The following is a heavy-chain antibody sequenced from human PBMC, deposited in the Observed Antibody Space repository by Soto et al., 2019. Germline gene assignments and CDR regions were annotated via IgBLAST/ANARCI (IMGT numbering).Heavy chain of an antibody. CDR1: GGTFSSYA. J-gene: IGHJ6*02. Sequence: GASVKVSCKASGGTFSSYAISWVRQAPGQGLEWMGGIIPIFGTANYAQKFQGRVTITADESTSTAYMELSSLRSEDTAVYYCARDYYGSGSSLLYYYYGMDVWGQGTTVTVSS. CDR2: IIPIFGTA. D-gene: IGHD3-10*01. V-gene: IGHV1-69*13. CDR3: ARDYYGSGSSLLYYYYGMDV.